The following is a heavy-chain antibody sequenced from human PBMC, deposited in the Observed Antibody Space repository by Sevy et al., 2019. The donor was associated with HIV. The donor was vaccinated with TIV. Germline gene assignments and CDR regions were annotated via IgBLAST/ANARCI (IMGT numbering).Heavy chain of an antibody. Sequence: GGSLRLSCAASAFSFSTYAMSWVRRAPGKGLEWVSTISGSGGSTFYADSMKGRFTISRDNSKNTLYLQMNSLRAEDTAVYYCAKPRGSYYFDYWGQGTLVTVSS. V-gene: IGHV3-23*01. D-gene: IGHD3-16*01. CDR2: ISGSGGST. J-gene: IGHJ4*02. CDR3: AKPRGSYYFDY. CDR1: AFSFSTYA.